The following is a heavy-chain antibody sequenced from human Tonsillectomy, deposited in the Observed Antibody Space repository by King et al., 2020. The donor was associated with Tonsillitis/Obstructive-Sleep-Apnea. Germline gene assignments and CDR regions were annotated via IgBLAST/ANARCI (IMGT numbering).Heavy chain of an antibody. V-gene: IGHV4-59*01. CDR2: IYYSGNT. J-gene: IGHJ3*02. D-gene: IGHD3-22*01. Sequence: QVQLQESGPGLVKPSETLSLTCTVSGGSISSYYWSWIRQPPGKGLEWIGYIYYSGNTNYNPSLKSRVTISVDTSKNQFSLKLSSVTAADTAVYYCARAGYYYDSSGYMAMAFDIWGQGTMVTVSS. CDR1: GGSISSYY. CDR3: ARAGYYYDSSGYMAMAFDI.